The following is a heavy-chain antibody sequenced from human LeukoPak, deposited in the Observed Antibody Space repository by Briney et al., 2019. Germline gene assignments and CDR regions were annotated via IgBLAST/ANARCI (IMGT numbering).Heavy chain of an antibody. Sequence: GASVKVSCKASGYTFTGYYMHWVRQAPGQGLEWMGRINPNSGGTNYAQKFQGRVTITRNTSISTAYMELSSLRSEDTAVYYCARGVRGCCFPHYYYYYMDVWGKGTTVTVSS. CDR3: ARGVRGCCFPHYYYYYMDV. J-gene: IGHJ6*03. CDR2: INPNSGGT. CDR1: GYTFTGYY. D-gene: IGHD2-15*01. V-gene: IGHV1-2*06.